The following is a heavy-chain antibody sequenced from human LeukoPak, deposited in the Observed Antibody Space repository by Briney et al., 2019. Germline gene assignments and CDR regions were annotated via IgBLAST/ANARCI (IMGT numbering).Heavy chain of an antibody. CDR2: ISSSGSTI. V-gene: IGHV3-11*01. J-gene: IGHJ4*02. CDR3: ARSRGRYCSSTSCYFLDY. CDR1: GFTFSDYY. D-gene: IGHD2-2*01. Sequence: PGGSLRLSCAASGFTFSDYYMSWVRQAPGKGLEWVSYISSSGSTIYYADSVKGRFTISRDNAKNSLYLQMNSLRAEDTAVYYCARSRGRYCSSTSCYFLDYWGQGTLVTVSS.